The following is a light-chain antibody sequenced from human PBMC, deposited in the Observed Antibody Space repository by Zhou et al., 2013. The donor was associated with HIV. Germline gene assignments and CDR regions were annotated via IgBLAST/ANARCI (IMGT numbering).Light chain of an antibody. Sequence: QSVLTQPPSVSGAPGQRVTISCTGSSSNIGAGYDVHWYQQLPGTAPKLLIYGNTNRPSGVPDRFSGSKSGTSALLAITGLQAEDEADYYCQSYDSSLSGVVFGRRDQADR. CDR3: QSYDSSLSGVV. CDR2: GNT. J-gene: IGLJ2*01. V-gene: IGLV1-40*01. CDR1: SSNIGAGYD.